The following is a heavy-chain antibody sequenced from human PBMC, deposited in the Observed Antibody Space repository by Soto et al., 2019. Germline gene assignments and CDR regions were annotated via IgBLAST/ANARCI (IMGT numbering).Heavy chain of an antibody. Sequence: QVPLVQSGAEVKKPGASVKVSCKASGYTFTSYGISWVRQAPGQGLEWMGWISAYNGNTNYAQKLQGRVTMTTDTSTSTAYMELRSLRSDDTAVYYCAIGGSPYYYDSSGYPPDYWGQGTLVTVSS. CDR2: ISAYNGNT. J-gene: IGHJ4*02. V-gene: IGHV1-18*04. D-gene: IGHD3-22*01. CDR1: GYTFTSYG. CDR3: AIGGSPYYYDSSGYPPDY.